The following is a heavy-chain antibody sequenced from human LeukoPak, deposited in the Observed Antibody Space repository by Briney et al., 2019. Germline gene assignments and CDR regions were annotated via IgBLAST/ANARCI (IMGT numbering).Heavy chain of an antibody. CDR3: ARVHNYGGISYYYYYYMDV. Sequence: PSETLSLTCTVSGDSISSSSYYWGWIRQPPGKGLEWIGEINHSGSTNYNPSLKSRVTISVDTSKNQFSLKLSSVTAADTAVYYCARVHNYGGISYYYYYYMDVWGKGTTVTISS. J-gene: IGHJ6*03. CDR2: INHSGST. CDR1: GDSISSSSYY. D-gene: IGHD4-17*01. V-gene: IGHV4-39*07.